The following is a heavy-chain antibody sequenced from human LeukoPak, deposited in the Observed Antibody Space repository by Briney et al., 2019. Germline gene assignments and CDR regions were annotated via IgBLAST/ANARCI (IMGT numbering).Heavy chain of an antibody. V-gene: IGHV4-59*01. J-gene: IGHJ3*02. Sequence: SETLSLTCTVSGGSISSYYWSWIRQPPGKGLEWIGYIFYTGSTNYNPSLKSRVTISVLTSKNRFSLKLSSVTAADTAVYYCARSDGYGLVDIWGQGTMVTVSS. CDR3: ARSDGYGLVDI. D-gene: IGHD3-10*01. CDR1: GGSISSYY. CDR2: IFYTGST.